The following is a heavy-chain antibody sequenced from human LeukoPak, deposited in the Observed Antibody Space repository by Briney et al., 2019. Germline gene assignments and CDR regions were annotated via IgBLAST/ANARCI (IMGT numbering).Heavy chain of an antibody. CDR2: IIPIFGTA. D-gene: IGHD2-2*01. Sequence: ASVTVSCKASGGTFSSYAISWVRQAPGQGLEWMGGIIPIFGTANYAQKFQGRVTITADESTSTAYMELSSLRSEDTAVYYCARYCSSTSCYGDWFDPWDQGTLVTVS. CDR3: ARYCSSTSCYGDWFDP. CDR1: GGTFSSYA. V-gene: IGHV1-69*13. J-gene: IGHJ5*02.